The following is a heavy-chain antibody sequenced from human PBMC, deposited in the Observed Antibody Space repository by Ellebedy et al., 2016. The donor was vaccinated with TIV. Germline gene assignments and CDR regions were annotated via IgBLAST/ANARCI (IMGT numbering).Heavy chain of an antibody. CDR2: MKYDEIET. CDR1: GFTFSRFW. Sequence: PGGSLRLSCAASGFTFSRFWTGWIRQAPGKGLEWVAHMKYDEIETYYANSIKGRFTISRDNASNSLYLQMKSLRVDDSAMYYCVRDTVAVPDGNTFDFWGQGTMVSVST. D-gene: IGHD2-2*01. J-gene: IGHJ3*01. CDR3: VRDTVAVPDGNTFDF. V-gene: IGHV3-7*04.